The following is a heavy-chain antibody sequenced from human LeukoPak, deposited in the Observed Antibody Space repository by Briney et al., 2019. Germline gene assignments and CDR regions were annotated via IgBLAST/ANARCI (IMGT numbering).Heavy chain of an antibody. V-gene: IGHV6-1*01. Sequence: SQTLSLTCAISGDSVSSNNGAWNWIRQSPSRGLEWLGRTYYRSKWYNDYAEFIQGRITINPDTSKNQFSLQLNSVTPEDTAFYYCARDLGTSGWYTFDFWGQGTLVTVSS. CDR3: ARDLGTSGWYTFDF. CDR2: TYYRSKWYN. D-gene: IGHD6-19*01. CDR1: GDSVSSNNGA. J-gene: IGHJ4*02.